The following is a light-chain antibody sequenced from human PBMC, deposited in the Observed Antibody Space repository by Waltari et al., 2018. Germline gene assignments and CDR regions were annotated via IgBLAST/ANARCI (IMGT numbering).Light chain of an antibody. CDR2: AAF. Sequence: DIHMTPSPSSLSASVGDRVTITCRSIQVIRNYLAWFQLKPGKAPKSLIYAAFSLQSGVPSKFSGSGSGTDFTLTISSLQPEDFATYYCQQYNSYPLTFGGGTKVEIK. CDR3: QQYNSYPLT. CDR1: QVIRNY. J-gene: IGKJ4*01. V-gene: IGKV1-16*02.